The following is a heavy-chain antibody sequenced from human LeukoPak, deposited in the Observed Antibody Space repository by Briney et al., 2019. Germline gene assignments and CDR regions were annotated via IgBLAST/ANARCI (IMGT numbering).Heavy chain of an antibody. CDR1: GFTFSSYT. J-gene: IGHJ4*02. Sequence: TPGGSLRLSCAASGFTFSSYTLIWVRQAPGKGLEWVSCISSSSRKEYADSVKGRFTISRDNAKNSLFLQMNSLRAEDTAVYYCASGRGYWGQGTRVTVSS. CDR2: ISSSSRK. V-gene: IGHV3-21*01. CDR3: ASGRGY. D-gene: IGHD3-10*01.